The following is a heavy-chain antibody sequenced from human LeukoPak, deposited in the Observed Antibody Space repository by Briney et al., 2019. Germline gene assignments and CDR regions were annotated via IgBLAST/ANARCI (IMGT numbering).Heavy chain of an antibody. J-gene: IGHJ4*02. Sequence: PSETLSLTCAVFGGSLSGYYWSWIRQPPGKGLEWIREINHSGSINYNSSLKSRVTISVDTSKNQFSLKLSSVTAADTAVYYCARGPSGYHNTGGQGTLVTVSS. CDR2: INHSGSI. D-gene: IGHD5-12*01. CDR1: GGSLSGYY. V-gene: IGHV4-34*01. CDR3: ARGPSGYHNT.